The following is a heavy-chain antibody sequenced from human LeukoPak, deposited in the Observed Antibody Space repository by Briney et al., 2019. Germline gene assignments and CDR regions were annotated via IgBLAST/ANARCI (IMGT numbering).Heavy chain of an antibody. CDR2: IYSGGST. Sequence: GGSLRLSCAASVFTVSSNYMSWVRHAPGKGLGWVSVIYSGGSTYYADSVKGRFTISRDNSKNTLYLQMNSLRAEDTAVYYCAREIIQLPGYFDYWGQGTLVTVSS. V-gene: IGHV3-53*01. D-gene: IGHD5-18*01. J-gene: IGHJ4*02. CDR3: AREIIQLPGYFDY. CDR1: VFTVSSNY.